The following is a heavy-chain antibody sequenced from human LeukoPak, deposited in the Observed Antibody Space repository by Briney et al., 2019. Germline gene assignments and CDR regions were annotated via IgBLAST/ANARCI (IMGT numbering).Heavy chain of an antibody. J-gene: IGHJ6*03. CDR2: IKQDGSEK. V-gene: IGHV3-7*01. CDR1: GFTFSSYA. CDR3: ARDKGTITPRGYYYYIDV. D-gene: IGHD5-24*01. Sequence: PGGSLRLSCAASGFTFSSYAMHWVRQAPGKGLQWVAKIKQDGSEKYDVDSVKGRFTISRDNAKNSLYLQMNNLRAEDTAVYYCARDKGTITPRGYYYYIDVWGRGTTVTVSS.